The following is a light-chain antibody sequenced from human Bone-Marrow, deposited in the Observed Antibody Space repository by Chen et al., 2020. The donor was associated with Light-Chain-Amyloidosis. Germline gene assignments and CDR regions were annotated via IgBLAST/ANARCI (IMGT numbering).Light chain of an antibody. Sequence: QSVLNQPPSASGTPGQRVTIHCSGSTSTIGGSFIYCYRHLPGTAPKLLISRDTQRPSGVPDRFSGSKSGTSASLTISGLRSEDEAVYYCATWDFSGSGQGVFGGGTKLTV. V-gene: IGLV1-47*02. J-gene: IGLJ3*02. CDR3: ATWDFSGSGQGV. CDR1: TSTIGGSF. CDR2: RDT.